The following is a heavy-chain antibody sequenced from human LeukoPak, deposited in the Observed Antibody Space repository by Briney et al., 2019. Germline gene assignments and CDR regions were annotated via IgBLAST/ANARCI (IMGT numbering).Heavy chain of an antibody. J-gene: IGHJ4*02. V-gene: IGHV1-24*01. D-gene: IGHD3-16*02. CDR1: GYTLTELS. CDR3: EAVMITFGGVIAYVDY. Sequence: ASVKVSCKVSGYTLTELSMHWVRQAPGKGLEWMGGFDPEDGGTIYVQKFQGRVTMTEDTSTDTAYMELSSLRSEDTAVYYCEAVMITFGGVIAYVDYWGQGTLVTVSS. CDR2: FDPEDGGT.